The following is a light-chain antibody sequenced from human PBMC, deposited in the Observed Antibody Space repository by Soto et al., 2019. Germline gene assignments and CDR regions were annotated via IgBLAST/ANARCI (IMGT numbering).Light chain of an antibody. Sequence: EIVLTQSPGTLSLYPGERAILSCRASQIVSSSYLAWYQQKPGQAPSLLIYGASSRATGIPDRFSGSGSGTDFTLTISRLEPEDCAVYYCQQYGSSPPTFGQGTKVEIK. CDR3: QQYGSSPPT. V-gene: IGKV3-20*01. CDR1: QIVSSSY. CDR2: GAS. J-gene: IGKJ1*01.